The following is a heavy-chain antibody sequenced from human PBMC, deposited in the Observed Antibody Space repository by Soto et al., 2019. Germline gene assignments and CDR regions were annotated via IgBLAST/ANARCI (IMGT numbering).Heavy chain of an antibody. CDR3: ARGQSIGVVVALEYFDY. J-gene: IGHJ4*02. D-gene: IGHD2-15*01. V-gene: IGHV4-34*01. Sequence: QVQLQQWGAGLLKPSETLSLTCAVYGGSFSGYYWSWIRQPPGKGLEWIGEINHSGSTNYNPSLKSRVTISVDTSKNQFSLKLSSVTAADTAVYYCARGQSIGVVVALEYFDYWGQGTLVTVSS. CDR2: INHSGST. CDR1: GGSFSGYY.